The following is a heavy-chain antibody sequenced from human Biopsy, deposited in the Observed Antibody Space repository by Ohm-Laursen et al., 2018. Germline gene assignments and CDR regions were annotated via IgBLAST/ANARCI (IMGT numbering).Heavy chain of an antibody. V-gene: IGHV3-73*01. CDR3: TLEGAGFDN. CDR2: IRSKAESYAT. Sequence: SLRLSCAASGFTFSASAVHWVRQASGKGLEWVGRIRSKAESYATAYAASVTGRFTISRDDSKTTTYLQMNSLKTEDTAVYYCTLEGAGFDNWGQGTLVTVSS. J-gene: IGHJ4*02. CDR1: GFTFSASA. D-gene: IGHD3-10*01.